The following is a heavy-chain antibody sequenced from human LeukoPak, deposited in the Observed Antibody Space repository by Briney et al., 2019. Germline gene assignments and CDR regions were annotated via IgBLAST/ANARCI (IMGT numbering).Heavy chain of an antibody. D-gene: IGHD3-10*01. V-gene: IGHV4-30-2*01. J-gene: IGHJ4*02. Sequence: SQTLSLTCAVSGASLSRGGHSWNWIRQPPGKGLEWVGYIFHTEGTYYNPSLRGRVTILLDKSKNQFSLTLHSMTAADTAVYFCARGLPFGELYFDSWGQGILVTVSS. CDR2: IFHTEGT. CDR1: GASLSRGGHS. CDR3: ARGLPFGELYFDS.